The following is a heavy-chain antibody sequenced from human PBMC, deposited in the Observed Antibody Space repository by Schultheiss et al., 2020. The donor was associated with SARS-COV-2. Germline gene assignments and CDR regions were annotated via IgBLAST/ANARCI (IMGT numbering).Heavy chain of an antibody. J-gene: IGHJ4*02. Sequence: SETLSLTCTVSDGSIRSFYWSWIRQSPGKGLEWIGNMFYGGDTTYNPSLQSRVTMSVDTSRNQFTLDLRSITAADTAVYYCVRDLGSYYGSTTKPGIFDYWGQGALVTVSS. CDR1: DGSIRSFY. CDR2: MFYGGDT. CDR3: VRDLGSYYGSTTKPGIFDY. V-gene: IGHV4-59*12. D-gene: IGHD3-10*01.